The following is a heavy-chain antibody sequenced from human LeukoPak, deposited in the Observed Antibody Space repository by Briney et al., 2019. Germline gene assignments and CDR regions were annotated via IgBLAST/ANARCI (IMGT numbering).Heavy chain of an antibody. CDR1: GGSISSYY. J-gene: IGHJ6*03. V-gene: IGHV4-59*01. CDR3: ARSITMVRGVISPSPYYYYYMDV. Sequence: SETLSLTCTVSGGSISSYYWSWIRQPPGKGLEWIGYIYYSGSTNYNPSLKSRVTISVDTSKNQFSLKLSSVTAADTAVYYCARSITMVRGVISPSPYYYYYMDVWGKGTTVTVSS. D-gene: IGHD3-10*01. CDR2: IYYSGST.